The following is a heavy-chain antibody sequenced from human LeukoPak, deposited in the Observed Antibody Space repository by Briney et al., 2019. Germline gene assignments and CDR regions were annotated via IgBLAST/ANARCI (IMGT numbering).Heavy chain of an antibody. D-gene: IGHD3-22*01. V-gene: IGHV3-7*01. J-gene: IGHJ4*02. CDR2: IKQDGSEK. CDR3: AREGITMITYDY. Sequence: GGSLRLSCAASGFTFSNYWMSWVRQAPGKGLEWVANIKQDGSEKSYVGSVTGRFTIPRDNAKNSLYLQMYSLRAEDTAGYYCAREGITMITYDYWGQGTLVTVSS. CDR1: GFTFSNYW.